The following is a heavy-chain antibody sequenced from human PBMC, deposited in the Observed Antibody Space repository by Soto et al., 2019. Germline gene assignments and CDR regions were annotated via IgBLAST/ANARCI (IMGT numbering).Heavy chain of an antibody. J-gene: IGHJ6*02. CDR2: IDPSDSYT. V-gene: IGHV5-10-1*01. CDR1: GYSFTSYW. Sequence: GESLKISCKGSGYSFTSYWISWVRQMPGKGLEWIGRIDPSDSYTNYSPSFQGHVTISADKSISTAYLQWSSLKASDTAMYYCASTRPVGATYYYYGMDVWGQGTTVTVSS. D-gene: IGHD1-26*01. CDR3: ASTRPVGATYYYYGMDV.